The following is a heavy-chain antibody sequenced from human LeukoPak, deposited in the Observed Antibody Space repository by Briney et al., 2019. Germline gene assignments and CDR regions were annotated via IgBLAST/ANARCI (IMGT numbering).Heavy chain of an antibody. CDR3: AKGTMVRGVIHFDY. V-gene: IGHV3-9*01. Sequence: HPGGSLRLSCAASGFTFDDYAMHWVRQAPGKGLEWVSGISWNSGSIGYADSVKGRFTISRDNAKNYLYLQMNSLRAEDTALYYCAKGTMVRGVIHFDYWGQGTLVTVSS. D-gene: IGHD3-10*01. J-gene: IGHJ4*02. CDR1: GFTFDDYA. CDR2: ISWNSGSI.